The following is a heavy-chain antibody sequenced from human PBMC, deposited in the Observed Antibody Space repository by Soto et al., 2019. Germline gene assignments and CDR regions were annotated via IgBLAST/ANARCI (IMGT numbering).Heavy chain of an antibody. CDR2: VSYDGTNT. CDR3: VAAAMWTGKGFES. J-gene: IGHJ4*02. D-gene: IGHD6-25*01. Sequence: QVQLVESGGAVVQPGKSLRLSCAASGFTFSSYTMHWVRQAPGRGLQWVAVVSYDGTNTYYEDSVRGRFTISRDNSNSSTYLQMNNLRGDDTADDYCVAAAMWTGKGFESWGRGTRVTVSS. V-gene: IGHV3-30*04. CDR1: GFTFSSYT.